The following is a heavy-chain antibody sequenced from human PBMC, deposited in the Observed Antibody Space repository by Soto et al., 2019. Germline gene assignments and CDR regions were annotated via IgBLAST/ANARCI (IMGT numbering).Heavy chain of an antibody. CDR3: ARGVAGSRFDL. CDR1: GDSVSSNTAA. Sequence: SQTLSLTCAISGDSVSSNTAAWNWIRSSPSRGLEWLGRTYYRSNWRHDYAVSVKSRITVNPDTSKNHFSLQLNSVTPDDTAVYYCARGVAGSRFDLWGQGPLVTVSS. V-gene: IGHV6-1*01. J-gene: IGHJ4*02. CDR2: TYYRSNWRH. D-gene: IGHD6-19*01.